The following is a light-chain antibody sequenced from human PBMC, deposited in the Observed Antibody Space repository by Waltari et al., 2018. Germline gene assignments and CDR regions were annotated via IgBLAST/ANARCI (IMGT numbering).Light chain of an antibody. V-gene: IGLV1-51*02. CDR2: QDN. CDR3: SAWDSSLSTVL. J-gene: IGLJ7*01. CDR1: SSNIGRSS. Sequence: QSVLTQPPSVSAAPGQRVTISCSGSSSNIGRSSVSWYQQVPGTAPKLLIYQDNKLPSGVSDRFSVSKSGTSASLAITRLQTGDEADYYCSAWDSSLSTVLFGGGTRLTV.